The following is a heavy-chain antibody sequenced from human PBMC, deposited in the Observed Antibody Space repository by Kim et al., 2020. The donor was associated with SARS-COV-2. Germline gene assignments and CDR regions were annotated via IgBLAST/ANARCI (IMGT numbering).Heavy chain of an antibody. CDR3: AGESFDP. J-gene: IGHJ5*02. V-gene: IGHV4-4*06. Sequence: YPGGSTNYNPSLKSRVSMSRDRSKNQFSLSLTSVTAADTAVYYCAGESFDPWGQGTLVTVSS. CDR2: YPGGST.